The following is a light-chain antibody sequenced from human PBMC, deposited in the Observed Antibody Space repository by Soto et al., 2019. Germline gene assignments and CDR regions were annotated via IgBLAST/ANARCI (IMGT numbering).Light chain of an antibody. CDR1: SGSIASNY. V-gene: IGLV6-57*04. CDR3: QSYHSGNVV. J-gene: IGLJ2*01. CDR2: EDN. Sequence: LTQPHSVSESPGKTVTISCTRSSGSIASNYVQWYQQRPGSAPTPVIYEDNERPSGVPDRFFGSIDSSSNSASLTISGLKTDDEADYYCQSYHSGNVVFGGGTKLTVL.